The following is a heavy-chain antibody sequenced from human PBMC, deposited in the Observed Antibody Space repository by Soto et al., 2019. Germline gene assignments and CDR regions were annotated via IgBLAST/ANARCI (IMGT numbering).Heavy chain of an antibody. CDR2: ITGSGGNT. Sequence: EVQLLESGGALVQPGGSLRLSCAASGFTFSAYAMSWVRQAPGKGLQWVSTITGSGGNTYYADSVRVLFTISRDNSKNTLHLQMMGLRAEDTAVFYWGRKGCDDFIYFELWGRGTLVTVSS. CDR3: GRKGCDDFIYFEL. D-gene: IGHD1-1*01. J-gene: IGHJ2*01. CDR1: GFTFSAYA. V-gene: IGHV3-23*01.